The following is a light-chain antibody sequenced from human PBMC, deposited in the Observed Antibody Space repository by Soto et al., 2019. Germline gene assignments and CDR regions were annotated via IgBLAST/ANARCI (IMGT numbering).Light chain of an antibody. J-gene: IGLJ1*01. CDR1: SSDVGGYNY. Sequence: SALTQPRSVAGSPGQSVTISCTGTSSDVGGYNYVSWYQQHPGKAPKLMIYDVSKRPSGVPDRFSGSKSGNTASLTISGLQAEDEADYCCCSYAGSYTFDVFGTGTKVTAL. V-gene: IGLV2-11*01. CDR2: DVS. CDR3: CSYAGSYTFDV.